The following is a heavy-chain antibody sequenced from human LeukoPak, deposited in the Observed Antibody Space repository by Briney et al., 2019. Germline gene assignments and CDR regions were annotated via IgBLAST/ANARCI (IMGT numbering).Heavy chain of an antibody. CDR1: GYTFTSYA. D-gene: IGHD3-10*01. CDR3: ARDDKLLWFGEPSGTWFDP. J-gene: IGHJ5*02. Sequence: ASVTVSCKASGYTFTSYAMHWVRQAPGQRLEWMGWINAGNGNTKYSQKFQGRVTITRDTSASTAYMELSSLRSEDTAVYYCARDDKLLWFGEPSGTWFDPWGQGALVTVSS. CDR2: INAGNGNT. V-gene: IGHV1-3*01.